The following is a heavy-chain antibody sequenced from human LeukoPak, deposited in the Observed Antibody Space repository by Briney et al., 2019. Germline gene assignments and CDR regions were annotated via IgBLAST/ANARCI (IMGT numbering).Heavy chain of an antibody. CDR3: AKTDIEIYAFDP. CDR1: GGSISSYY. V-gene: IGHV4-59*01. Sequence: SETLSLTCTVSGGSISSYYWRWIRQPPGQGLEWIGYIYYSGSTNHNPSLKSRVTISVDTSKNQFSLKLSSVAAADTAVYYCAKTDIEIYAFDPWGQGTLVTVSS. J-gene: IGHJ5*02. D-gene: IGHD2/OR15-2a*01. CDR2: IYYSGST.